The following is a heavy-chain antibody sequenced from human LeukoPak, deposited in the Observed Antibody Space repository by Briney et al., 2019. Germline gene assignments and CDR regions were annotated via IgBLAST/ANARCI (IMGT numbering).Heavy chain of an antibody. CDR1: GFTFSRYW. CDR2: IKQDGSEK. V-gene: IGHV3-7*01. Sequence: GGSLRLSCAASGFTFSRYWMSWVRQAPGKGLEWVANIKQDGSEKDYVDSVKGRFTISRDNAKNSLYLQMNSLRAEDTAVYYCARDYMITFGGVIGHWGQGTLVTVSS. CDR3: ARDYMITFGGVIGH. J-gene: IGHJ4*02. D-gene: IGHD3-16*02.